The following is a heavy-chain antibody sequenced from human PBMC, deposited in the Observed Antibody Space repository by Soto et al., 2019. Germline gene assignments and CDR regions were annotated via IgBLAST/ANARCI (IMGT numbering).Heavy chain of an antibody. V-gene: IGHV3-23*01. D-gene: IGHD6-13*01. CDR2: ISGSDGST. J-gene: IGHJ4*02. CDR3: AKDRERDAWYEDY. Sequence: PGGSLGLSCVASGVSFRSYAMTWVRQAPGKGLEWVSVISGSDGSTYYADSVKGRFTISRDNSKNTLYLQMNSLRAEDTAVYYCAKDRERDAWYEDYWGQGTLVPVSS. CDR1: GVSFRSYA.